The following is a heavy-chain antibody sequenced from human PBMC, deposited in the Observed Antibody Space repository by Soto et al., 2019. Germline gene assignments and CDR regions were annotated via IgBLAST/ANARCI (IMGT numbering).Heavy chain of an antibody. D-gene: IGHD3-9*01. V-gene: IGHV4-31*03. CDR1: GGSISSGGYY. CDR2: IYYSGST. Sequence: SETLSLTCTVSGGSISSGGYYWSWIRQHPGKGLEWIGYIYYSGSTYYNPSLKSRVTISVDTSKNQFSLKLSSVTAADTAVYYCAREFLYYDILTGYYTPRALDIWGQGTMVTVSS. J-gene: IGHJ3*02. CDR3: AREFLYYDILTGYYTPRALDI.